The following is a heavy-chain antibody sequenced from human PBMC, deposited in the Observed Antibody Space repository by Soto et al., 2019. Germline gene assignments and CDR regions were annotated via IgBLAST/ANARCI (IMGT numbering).Heavy chain of an antibody. Sequence: QVQLVQSGGEVTKPGASVKVSCTSSGYTFTSYGVSWVRQAPGQGLEWLGWISVYTGNTKQAQKFQDRVTLTTEASTGTASLELRSLRSDDTAVYYCARDRCTTDKCYTHHFDVWGRGTTVTVSS. D-gene: IGHD2-8*01. CDR2: ISVYTGNT. J-gene: IGHJ6*02. CDR1: GYTFTSYG. CDR3: ARDRCTTDKCYTHHFDV. V-gene: IGHV1-18*04.